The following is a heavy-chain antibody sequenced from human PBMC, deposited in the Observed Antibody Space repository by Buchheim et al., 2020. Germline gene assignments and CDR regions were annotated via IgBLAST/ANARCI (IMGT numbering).Heavy chain of an antibody. Sequence: EVQLVESGGGLVQPGGSLRLSCVASGFTLSSYNMNWVRKAPGKGLEWVSYISSSSSTINYSDSVKGRFTISRDNAKTSLYLQMNSLRAEDTAVYYCARAGADSGGDYLFDYWGQGTL. CDR2: ISSSSSTI. J-gene: IGHJ4*02. D-gene: IGHD3-22*01. V-gene: IGHV3-48*01. CDR3: ARAGADSGGDYLFDY. CDR1: GFTLSSYN.